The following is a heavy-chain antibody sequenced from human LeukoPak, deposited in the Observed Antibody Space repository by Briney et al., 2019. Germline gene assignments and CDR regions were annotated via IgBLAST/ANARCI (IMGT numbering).Heavy chain of an antibody. CDR3: ARTPSGRYSCYYYRDV. CDR2: IKQDGSEK. D-gene: IGHD3-10*01. CDR1: GFTFSSYW. Sequence: GGSLRLSCAASGFTFSSYWMSWVRQAPGKGLEWAANIKQDGSEKYYVDSVKGRFTISRDNAKNSLYLQMNSLRAEDTAVYYCARTPSGRYSCYYYRDVWGKGTTVTASS. J-gene: IGHJ6*03. V-gene: IGHV3-7*01.